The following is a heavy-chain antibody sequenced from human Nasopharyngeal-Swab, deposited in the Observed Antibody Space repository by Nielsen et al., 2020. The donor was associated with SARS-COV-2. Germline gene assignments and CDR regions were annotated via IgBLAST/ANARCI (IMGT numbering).Heavy chain of an antibody. Sequence: GESLKISCAASGFSFSSHGMHWVRQAPGKGLEWVAVISNDGSNIHYADSVKDRFTISRDNSKNTLYLQMNSLRAEDTAVYYCAKDPYRVIVATGNYFDYWGQGTLVTVSS. V-gene: IGHV3-30*18. CDR2: ISNDGSNI. D-gene: IGHD3-9*01. J-gene: IGHJ4*02. CDR1: GFSFSSHG. CDR3: AKDPYRVIVATGNYFDY.